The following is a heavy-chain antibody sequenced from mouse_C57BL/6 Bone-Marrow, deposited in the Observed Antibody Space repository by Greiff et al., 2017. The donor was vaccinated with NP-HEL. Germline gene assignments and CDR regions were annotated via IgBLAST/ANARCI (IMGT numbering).Heavy chain of an antibody. CDR2: IDPSDSYT. Sequence: QVQLQQPGAELVMPGASVKLSCKASGYTFTSYWMHWVKQRPGQGLEWIGEIDPSDSYTNYNQKFKGKSTLTVDKSSSTAYMQLSSLTSEDSAVYYCARPGTRTAWFAYWGQGTLVTVSA. J-gene: IGHJ3*01. D-gene: IGHD4-1*01. CDR3: ARPGTRTAWFAY. V-gene: IGHV1-69*01. CDR1: GYTFTSYW.